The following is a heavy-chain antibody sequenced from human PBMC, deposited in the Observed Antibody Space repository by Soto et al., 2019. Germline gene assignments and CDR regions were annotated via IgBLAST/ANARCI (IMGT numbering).Heavy chain of an antibody. CDR1: GYTFTSYG. J-gene: IGHJ4*02. CDR3: AILDMGDSSSSPFDY. Sequence: ASVNVSCKASGYTFTSYGISWVRQAPGQGLEWMGWISAYNGNTNYAQKLQGRVTMTTDTSTSTAYMELRSLRSDDTAVYYCAILDMGDSSSSPFDYWGQGTLVTVSS. V-gene: IGHV1-18*01. D-gene: IGHD6-6*01. CDR2: ISAYNGNT.